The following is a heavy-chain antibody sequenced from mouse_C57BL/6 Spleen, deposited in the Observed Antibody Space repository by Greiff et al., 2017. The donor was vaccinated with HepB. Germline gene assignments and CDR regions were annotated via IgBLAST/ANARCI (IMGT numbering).Heavy chain of an antibody. V-gene: IGHV1-15*01. J-gene: IGHJ2*01. Sequence: VKLQESGAELVRPGASVTLSCKASGYTFTDYEMHWVKQTPVHGLEWIGAIDPETGGTAYNQKFKGKAILTADKSSSTAYMELRSLTSEDSAVYYCTRTELRPYFDYWGQGTTLTVSS. CDR1: GYTFTDYE. D-gene: IGHD3-2*02. CDR3: TRTELRPYFDY. CDR2: IDPETGGT.